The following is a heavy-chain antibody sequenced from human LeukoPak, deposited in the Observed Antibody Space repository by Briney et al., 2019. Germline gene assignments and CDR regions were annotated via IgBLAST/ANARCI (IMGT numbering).Heavy chain of an antibody. D-gene: IGHD6-13*01. CDR3: ARVGGYSSSWYEDY. Sequence: GGSLRLSCAASGFTFSSYEMNWVRQAPGKGLEWVSYISSSGSTIYYADSVKGRFTISRDNAKNSLYLQMNSLRAEDTAVYYCARVGGYSSSWYEDYWGQGTLVTVSS. CDR1: GFTFSSYE. J-gene: IGHJ4*02. V-gene: IGHV3-48*03. CDR2: ISSSGSTI.